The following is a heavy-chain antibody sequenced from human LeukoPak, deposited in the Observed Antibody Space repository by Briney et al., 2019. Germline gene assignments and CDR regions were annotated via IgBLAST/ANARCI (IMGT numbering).Heavy chain of an antibody. D-gene: IGHD2/OR15-2a*01. J-gene: IGHJ4*02. Sequence: GESLKISCEASGYSFSNYWIGWVRQMPGKGLEWMGINYPGDSDTKYSPSFQGQVTISADRSVSTAYLQWSSLKASDTAMYYCATHLSNTPNYWGQGTLVTVSS. CDR1: GYSFSNYW. V-gene: IGHV5-51*01. CDR3: ATHLSNTPNY. CDR2: NYPGDSDT.